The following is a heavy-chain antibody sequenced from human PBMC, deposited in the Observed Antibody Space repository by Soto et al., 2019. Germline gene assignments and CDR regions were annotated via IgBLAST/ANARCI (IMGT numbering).Heavy chain of an antibody. CDR1: GFTFTTYA. CDR3: AFSYHCDY. V-gene: IGHV3-23*01. J-gene: IGHJ4*02. Sequence: EVQLLESGGGLVQPGGSLRLSCAASGFTFTTYAMSWVRQAPDKALEWVSSISRSGDSTYYADSVKGRLTISRDNSKNTLYLQMNSLRGEDTAVYYCAFSYHCDYWGQGTLVTVSA. CDR2: ISRSGDST.